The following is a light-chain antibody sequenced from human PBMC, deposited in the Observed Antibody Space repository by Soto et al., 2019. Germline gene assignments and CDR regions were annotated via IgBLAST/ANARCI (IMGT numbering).Light chain of an antibody. CDR1: QGIFNY. CDR3: QKYNSAPLT. CDR2: AAS. Sequence: DIQMTQSPSSLSASVGDRVSITCRASQGIFNYLAWYQQKPGKVPKLLIYAASTLQSGVPSRFSGSGSGTYFTLTITSLQPEDVASYYCQKYNSAPLTFGGGTKVDIK. V-gene: IGKV1-27*01. J-gene: IGKJ4*01.